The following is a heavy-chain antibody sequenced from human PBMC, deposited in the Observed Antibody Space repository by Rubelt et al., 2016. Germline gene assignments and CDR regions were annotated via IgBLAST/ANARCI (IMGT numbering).Heavy chain of an antibody. CDR3: ARAVTTTERGEGY. CDR1: GFTFSSYG. D-gene: IGHD1-14*01. V-gene: IGHV3-33*01. Sequence: QVQLVESGGGVVQPGRSLRLSCAASGFTFSSYGMHWVRQAPGKGLEWVAVIWSDGSNKYYADSVKGRFTISRDNAKNTLYLQMNSLRAEDTAVYYCARAVTTTERGEGYWGQGTLVTVSS. CDR2: IWSDGSNK. J-gene: IGHJ4*02.